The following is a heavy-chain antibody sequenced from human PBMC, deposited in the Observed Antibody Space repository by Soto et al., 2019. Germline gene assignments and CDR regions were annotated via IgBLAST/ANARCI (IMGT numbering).Heavy chain of an antibody. J-gene: IGHJ6*02. D-gene: IGHD2-15*01. CDR2: IITIFGTA. V-gene: IGHV1-69*01. CDR1: GGTFSSYA. Sequence: QVQLVQSGAEVKKPGSSVKVSCKAPGGTFSSYAISWVRQAPGQGLEWMGGIITIFGTAKYAQKFQGRVTITADESTSTGYMELISMRSEDTAVYYCARSQGGSSSLDIYYYYYYGMDVWGQGTTVNVCS. CDR3: ARSQGGSSSLDIYYYYYYGMDV.